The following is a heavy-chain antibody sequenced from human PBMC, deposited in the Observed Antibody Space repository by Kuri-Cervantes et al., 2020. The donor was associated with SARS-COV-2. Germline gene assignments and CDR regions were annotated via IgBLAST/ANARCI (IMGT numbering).Heavy chain of an antibody. CDR3: ARGGGSYFYYYYYMDV. J-gene: IGHJ6*03. Sequence: SETLSLTCAVYGGSFSGYYWSWIRQPPGKGLEWIGYIYYSGSTNYNPSLKSRVIISVDTSKNQFSLKLSSVTAADTAVYYCARGGGSYFYYYYYMDVWGKGTTVTVSS. CDR2: IYYSGST. V-gene: IGHV4-59*01. CDR1: GGSFSGYY. D-gene: IGHD1-26*01.